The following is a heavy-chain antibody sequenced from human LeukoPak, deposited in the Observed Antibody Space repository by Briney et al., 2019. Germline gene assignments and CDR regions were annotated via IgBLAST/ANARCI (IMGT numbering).Heavy chain of an antibody. D-gene: IGHD1/OR15-1a*01. CDR3: ARHRRKTGPNDY. CDR2: IYYSGST. Sequence: SETLSLTCTVSGGSISSSSYYWGWIRQPPGKGLEWIGSIYYSGSTYYNPSLKSRVTISVDTPKNQFSLKLSSVTAADTAVYYCARHRRKTGPNDYWGQGTLVTVSS. CDR1: GGSISSSSYY. J-gene: IGHJ4*02. V-gene: IGHV4-39*01.